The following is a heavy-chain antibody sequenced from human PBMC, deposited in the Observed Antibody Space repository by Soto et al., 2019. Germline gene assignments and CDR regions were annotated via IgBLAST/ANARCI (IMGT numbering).Heavy chain of an antibody. Sequence: SETLSLTCTVSGGSISSYYWSWIRQPPWKGLEWIGYIYYSGSTNYNPSLKSRVTISVDTSKNQFSLKLSSVTAADTAVYYCARGPPYYDFWSGYYLAGTFDYWGQGTLVTVSS. CDR1: GGSISSYY. J-gene: IGHJ4*02. D-gene: IGHD3-3*01. CDR3: ARGPPYYDFWSGYYLAGTFDY. V-gene: IGHV4-59*01. CDR2: IYYSGST.